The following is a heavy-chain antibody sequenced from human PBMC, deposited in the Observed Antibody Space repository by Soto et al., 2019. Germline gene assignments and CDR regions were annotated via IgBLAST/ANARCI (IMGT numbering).Heavy chain of an antibody. J-gene: IGHJ5*02. CDR3: ARPRDSSRRFDP. CDR1: GGSISSSNYY. D-gene: IGHD2-15*01. Sequence: SETLSLTCTVSGGSISSSNYYWGWIRQPPGKGLEWIGSIYYTGSIYYNPSLKSRVTISVDMSKNQFSLKLTSVTAADTAVYYCARPRDSSRRFDPWGQGTLVTVSS. CDR2: IYYTGSI. V-gene: IGHV4-39*01.